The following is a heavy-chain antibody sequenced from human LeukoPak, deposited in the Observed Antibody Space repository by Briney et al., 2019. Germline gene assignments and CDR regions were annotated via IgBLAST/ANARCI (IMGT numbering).Heavy chain of an antibody. CDR2: FDPEDDET. J-gene: IGHJ6*02. V-gene: IGHV1-24*01. D-gene: IGHD5-18*01. CDR1: GYTLTELS. Sequence: ASVTVPYKVSGYTLTELSIHWVRLALGKGLEWMGGFDPEDDETIYAQKFQGRVTLTEDTSTDSPHMELSSLRSEDTAVYYCATGHSGYGYVMDVWGQGTMVTVSS. CDR3: ATGHSGYGYVMDV.